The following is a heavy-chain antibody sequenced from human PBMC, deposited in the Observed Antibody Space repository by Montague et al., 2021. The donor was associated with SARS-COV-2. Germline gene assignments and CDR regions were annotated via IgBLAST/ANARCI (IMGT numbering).Heavy chain of an antibody. CDR2: ICPGDSET. CDR3: VRLGGLRDYYYYGMDV. CDR1: GYSFISYW. D-gene: IGHD5-12*01. Sequence: QSGAEVKKPGESLKIFCKGSGYSFISYWIGWVRQMPGKGLEWMGIICPGDSETRYSPSFQGQVTISADKSISTAYLQWSSLKASDTAMYYCVRLGGLRDYYYYGMDVWGQGTTVTVSS. V-gene: IGHV5-51*01. J-gene: IGHJ6*02.